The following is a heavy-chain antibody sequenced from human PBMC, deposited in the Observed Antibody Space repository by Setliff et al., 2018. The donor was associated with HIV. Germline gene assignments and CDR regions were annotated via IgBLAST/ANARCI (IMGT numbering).Heavy chain of an antibody. D-gene: IGHD6-6*01. J-gene: IGHJ6*03. CDR2: INPSGGST. CDR1: EYTFTSYY. Sequence: ASVKVSCKASEYTFTSYYMHWVRQAPGQGLEWMGIINPSGGSTSYAQKFQGRVTMTRDTSTSTVYMELSSLRSEDTAVYYCARGGSSSRYYYYYMDVWGKGTTVTVSS. CDR3: ARGGSSSRYYYYYMDV. V-gene: IGHV1-46*01.